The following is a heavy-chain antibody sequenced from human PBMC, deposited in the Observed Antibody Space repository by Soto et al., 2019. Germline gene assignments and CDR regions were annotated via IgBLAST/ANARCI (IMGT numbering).Heavy chain of an antibody. D-gene: IGHD6-13*01. Sequence: GASVKVSCKASGYIFTDYYVHWVRQAPGQGLEWLGWINPSNGVTYYAQNFRDRVTMTRDTSISTAYMDLTRLTSDDTAVYFCASDPDHTSSNPLAPWGQGTLVTVSS. CDR3: ASDPDHTSSNPLAP. CDR1: GYIFTDYY. CDR2: INPSNGVT. V-gene: IGHV1-2*02. J-gene: IGHJ5*02.